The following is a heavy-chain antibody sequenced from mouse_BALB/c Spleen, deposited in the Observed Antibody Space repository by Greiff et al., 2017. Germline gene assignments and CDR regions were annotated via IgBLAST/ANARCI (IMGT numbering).Heavy chain of an antibody. CDR3: ARDHHYYAMDY. V-gene: IGHV5-6-3*01. CDR2: INSNGGST. Sequence: EVQLQESGGGLVQPGGSLKLSCAASGFTFSSYGMSWVRQTPDKRLELVATINSNGGSTYYPDSVKGRFTISRDNAKNTLYLQMSSLKSEDTAMYYCARDHHYYAMDYWGQGTSVTVSS. CDR1: GFTFSSYG. J-gene: IGHJ4*01.